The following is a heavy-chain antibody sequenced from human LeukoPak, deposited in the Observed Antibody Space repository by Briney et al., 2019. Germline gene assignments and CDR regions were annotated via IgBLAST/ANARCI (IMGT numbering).Heavy chain of an antibody. CDR2: MNPNSGNT. CDR1: GYTFTSYD. J-gene: IGHJ4*02. CDR3: ARDLYYYDSTDY. D-gene: IGHD3-22*01. V-gene: IGHV1-8*02. Sequence: ASVKVSCKASGYTFTSYDINWVRQATGQGLEWMGWMNPNSGNTGYAQKLQGRVTMTTDTSTSTGYMELRSLRSDDTAVYYCARDLYYYDSTDYWGQGTLVTVSS.